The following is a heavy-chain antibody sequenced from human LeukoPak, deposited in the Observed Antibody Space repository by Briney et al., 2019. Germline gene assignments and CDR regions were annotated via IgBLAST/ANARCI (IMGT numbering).Heavy chain of an antibody. CDR2: IIPIFGTA. CDR1: GYTFTSYY. D-gene: IGHD5-18*01. J-gene: IGHJ4*02. Sequence: SVKVSCKASGYTFTSYYMHWVRQAPGQGLEWMGGIIPIFGTANYAQKFQGRVTITADESTSTAYMELSSLRPEDTAVYYCARDNDACGYSYGYCYFDYWGQGTLVTVSS. V-gene: IGHV1-69*13. CDR3: ARDNDACGYSYGYCYFDY.